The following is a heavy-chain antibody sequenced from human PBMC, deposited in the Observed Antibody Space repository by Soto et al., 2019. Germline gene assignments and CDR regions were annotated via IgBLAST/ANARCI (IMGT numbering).Heavy chain of an antibody. CDR2: ISYDGSNK. CDR3: ASGGLYGSGSYFDYYYGMDV. Sequence: GGSLRLSCAASGFTFSSYAMHWVRQAPGKGLEWVAVISYDGSNKYYADSVKGRFTISRDNSKNTLYLQMNSLRAEDTAVYYCASGGLYGSGSYFDYYYGMDVWGQGTTVTVSS. CDR1: GFTFSSYA. V-gene: IGHV3-30-3*01. D-gene: IGHD3-10*01. J-gene: IGHJ6*02.